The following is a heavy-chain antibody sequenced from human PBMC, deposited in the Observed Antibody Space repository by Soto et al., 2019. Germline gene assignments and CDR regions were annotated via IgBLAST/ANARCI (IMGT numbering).Heavy chain of an antibody. D-gene: IGHD6-13*01. CDR1: GFTFSDYY. V-gene: IGHV3-11*01. J-gene: IGHJ5*02. CDR2: ISSSGSTI. CDR3: ARDSTSSSLCWFDP. Sequence: PGGSLRLSCAASGFTFSDYYMSWIRQAPGKGLEWVSYISSSGSTIYYADSVKGRFTISRDNAKNSLYLQMNSLRAEDTAVYYCARDSTSSSLCWFDPWGQGTLVTVSS.